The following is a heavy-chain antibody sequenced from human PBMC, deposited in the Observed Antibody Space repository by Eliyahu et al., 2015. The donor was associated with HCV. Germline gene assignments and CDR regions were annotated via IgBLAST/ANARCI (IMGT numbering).Heavy chain of an antibody. V-gene: IGHV4-38-2*02. CDR2: IYHSGST. CDR3: ASRPFCPGDCFYLDS. CDR1: GNSISSAYY. J-gene: IGHJ4*02. Sequence: QVQLQESGPGLVKPSETLSLTCTVSGNSISSAYYWEWIRQPPGKGLEWIGSIYHSGSTYYNPSLKSRVTISVDMSKNQFSLKLSSVTAADTAVYYCASRPFCPGDCFYLDSWGQGTLVTVSS. D-gene: IGHD2-21*02.